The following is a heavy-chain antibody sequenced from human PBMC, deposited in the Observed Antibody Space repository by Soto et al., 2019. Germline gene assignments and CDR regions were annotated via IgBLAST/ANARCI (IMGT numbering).Heavy chain of an antibody. CDR3: ARVATSYYFDY. J-gene: IGHJ4*02. CDR2: TRKKANSYTT. D-gene: IGHD5-12*01. CDR1: GFTFSDHD. V-gene: IGHV3-72*01. Sequence: PGGSLILSCAASGFTFSDHDMDWVRQAPGKGLEWVGRTRKKANSYTTEYAASVKGRFTISRDDSKNSLYLQMNSLKTEDTAVYYCARVATSYYFDYWGQGTLVTVSS.